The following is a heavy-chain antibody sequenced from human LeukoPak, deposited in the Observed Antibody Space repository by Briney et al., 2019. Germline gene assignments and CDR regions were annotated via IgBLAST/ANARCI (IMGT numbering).Heavy chain of an antibody. D-gene: IGHD3-3*02. V-gene: IGHV4-59*01. CDR1: GGSISSYC. J-gene: IGHJ6*03. CDR2: IYYSGST. Sequence: SETLSLTCTVSGGSISSYCWSWIRQPPGKGLEWIGYIYYSGSTNYNPSLKSRVTISVDTSKNQFSLKLSSVTAADTAVYYCARAPSIFDNYYMDVWGKGTTVTVSS. CDR3: ARAPSIFDNYYMDV.